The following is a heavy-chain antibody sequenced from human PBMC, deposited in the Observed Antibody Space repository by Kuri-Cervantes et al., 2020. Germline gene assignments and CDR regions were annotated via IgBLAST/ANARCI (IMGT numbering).Heavy chain of an antibody. CDR2: ISAYSGNA. D-gene: IGHD6-19*01. CDR1: GYTFTSYG. CDR3: ARAQWLKGVGDY. V-gene: IGHV1-18*01. Sequence: ASVKVSCKASGYTFTSYGISWVRQAPGQGLEWMGWISAYSGNANYAQKLQGRVTMTRDTSTSTVYMELSSLRSEDTAVYYCARAQWLKGVGDYWGQGTLVTVSS. J-gene: IGHJ4*02.